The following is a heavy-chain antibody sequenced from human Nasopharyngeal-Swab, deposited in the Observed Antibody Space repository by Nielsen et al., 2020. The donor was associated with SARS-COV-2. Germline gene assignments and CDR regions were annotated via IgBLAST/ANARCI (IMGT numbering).Heavy chain of an antibody. Sequence: GESLKISCAASGFTFSDYYMSWVRQAPGKGLEWVSAISGSGGSTYYADSVKGRFTISRDNSKNTLYLQMNSLRAEDTAVYYCAKGLGQQLVNWFDPWGQGTLVTVSS. CDR1: GFTFSDYY. D-gene: IGHD6-13*01. CDR3: AKGLGQQLVNWFDP. CDR2: ISGSGGST. V-gene: IGHV3-23*01. J-gene: IGHJ5*02.